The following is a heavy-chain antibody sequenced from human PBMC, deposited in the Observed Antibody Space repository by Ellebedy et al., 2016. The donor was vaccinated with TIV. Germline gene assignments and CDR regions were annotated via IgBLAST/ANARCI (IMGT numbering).Heavy chain of an antibody. CDR2: LDARVGST. V-gene: IGHV1-46*01. Sequence: ASVKVSCKTSGYVFTAYYIHWVRQAPGQGLEWMGVLDARVGSTTYAETLQGRITMTRDMSTRTVYMELDSLRSDDTAVYYCASVPSAGADFWGQGTTVTVSS. CDR3: ASVPSAGADF. D-gene: IGHD4-17*01. J-gene: IGHJ6*02. CDR1: GYVFTAYY.